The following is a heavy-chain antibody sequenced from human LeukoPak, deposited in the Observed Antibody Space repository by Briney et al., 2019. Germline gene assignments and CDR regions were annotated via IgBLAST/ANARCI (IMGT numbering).Heavy chain of an antibody. J-gene: IGHJ5*02. CDR3: ARPWIQEKGNLFDP. CDR1: GGSFSGYY. D-gene: IGHD1-1*01. V-gene: IGHV4-34*01. CDR2: INHSGST. Sequence: SETLSLTCAVYGGSFSGYYWSWIRQPPGKGLEWIGEINHSGSTNYNPSLKSRVTISVDTSKNQFSLKLSSVTAADTAVYYCARPWIQEKGNLFDPWGQGTLVTVSS.